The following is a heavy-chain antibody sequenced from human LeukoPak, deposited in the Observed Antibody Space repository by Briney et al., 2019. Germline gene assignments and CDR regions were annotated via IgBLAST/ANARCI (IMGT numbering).Heavy chain of an antibody. CDR3: ATQGGQWLPLPDAFDI. J-gene: IGHJ3*02. CDR2: IKQDGSEK. D-gene: IGHD6-19*01. Sequence: PGGSLRLSCAASGFTFSSYWMSWVRQAPGKGLEWVANIKQDGSEKYYVDSVKGRFTISRDNAKNSLYLQMNSLRAEDTAVYYCATQGGQWLPLPDAFDIWGQGTMVTVSS. V-gene: IGHV3-7*01. CDR1: GFTFSSYW.